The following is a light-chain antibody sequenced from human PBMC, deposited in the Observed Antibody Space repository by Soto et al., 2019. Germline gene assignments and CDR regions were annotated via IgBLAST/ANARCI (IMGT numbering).Light chain of an antibody. CDR2: DVS. J-gene: IGKJ4*01. V-gene: IGKV1-13*02. CDR1: QDISSA. CDR3: QQFKGFPLT. Sequence: AIQLTQSPSSLSTSIGDRVAITCRASQDISSALAWYQQKPGRPPKLLIYDVSSLESGVPSRFSGRRSGTDFILTISTLLPDDFATYYCQQFKGFPLTFGGGTNVEIK.